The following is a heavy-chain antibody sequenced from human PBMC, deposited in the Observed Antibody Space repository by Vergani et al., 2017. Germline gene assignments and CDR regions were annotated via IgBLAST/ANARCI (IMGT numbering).Heavy chain of an antibody. Sequence: QVQLQESGPGLVKPSQTLSLTCTVSGASINNDFYYWHWIRQPAGKGLEWIGRIYVSGITDYNSSLQSRVSMSVDTSKNQFSLTLTSVTAADTAVYYCARVVTQVPATSHFYYMDVWGKGTTVVVSS. CDR3: ARVVTQVPATSHFYYMDV. V-gene: IGHV4-61*02. CDR1: GASINNDFYY. CDR2: IYVSGIT. J-gene: IGHJ6*03. D-gene: IGHD6-25*01.